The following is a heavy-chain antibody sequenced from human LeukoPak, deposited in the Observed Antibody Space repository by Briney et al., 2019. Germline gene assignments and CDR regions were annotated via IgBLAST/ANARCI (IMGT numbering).Heavy chain of an antibody. V-gene: IGHV4-31*03. CDR1: GGSISSGGYY. J-gene: IGHJ5*02. CDR2: IYYRGST. Sequence: PSQTLSLTCTVSGGSISSGGYYWSWIRQHPGKGLEWIGYIYYRGSTYYNPSLKSRVTISVDTSKNQFSLKLSSVTAADTAVYYCARDLTTATPGWFDPWGQGTLVTVSS. D-gene: IGHD4-17*01. CDR3: ARDLTTATPGWFDP.